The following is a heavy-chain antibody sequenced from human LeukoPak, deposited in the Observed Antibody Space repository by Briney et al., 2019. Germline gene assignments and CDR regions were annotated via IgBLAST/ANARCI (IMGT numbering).Heavy chain of an antibody. D-gene: IGHD5-12*01. CDR3: ARVTDIVAPFDY. V-gene: IGHV3-48*02. Sequence: PGGSLRLSCAASGFTFSSYGMNWVRQAPGKGLEWVSYISSSSRTIYYADSVKGRFTISRDNGKNSLYLQMNSRRDEDTAVYYCARVTDIVAPFDYWGQGTLVTVSS. J-gene: IGHJ4*02. CDR1: GFTFSSYG. CDR2: ISSSSRTI.